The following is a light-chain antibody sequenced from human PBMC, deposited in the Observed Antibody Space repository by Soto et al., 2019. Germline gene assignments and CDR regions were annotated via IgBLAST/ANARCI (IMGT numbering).Light chain of an antibody. CDR3: AAWDVSLNGYV. CDR2: SNN. Sequence: QSALTQPPSASGTPGQRVTISCSGSSSNIGSNTVNWYQQLPGTAPKLLIYSNNQRPSGVPDRFSGSKSGTSASLAISGLQSEDEADYCCAAWDVSLNGYVFGTGTKVTVL. CDR1: SSNIGSNT. V-gene: IGLV1-44*01. J-gene: IGLJ1*01.